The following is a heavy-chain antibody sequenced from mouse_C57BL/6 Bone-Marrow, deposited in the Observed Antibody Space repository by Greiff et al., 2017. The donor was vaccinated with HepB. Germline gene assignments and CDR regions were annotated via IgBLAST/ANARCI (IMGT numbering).Heavy chain of an antibody. V-gene: IGHV1-54*01. Sequence: VQLQQSGAELVRPGTSVKVSCKASGYAFTNYLIEWVQQRPGQGLEWIGVINPGSGGTNYNEKLKGKATLTEDKSSSTAYMQLSSLTSEDSAVYFCARSPLYFDYWGQGTTLTVSS. J-gene: IGHJ2*01. CDR2: INPGSGGT. CDR3: ARSPLYFDY. CDR1: GYAFTNYL.